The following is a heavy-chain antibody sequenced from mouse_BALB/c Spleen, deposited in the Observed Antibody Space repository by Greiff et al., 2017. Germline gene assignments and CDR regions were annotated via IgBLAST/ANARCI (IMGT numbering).Heavy chain of an antibody. CDR1: GFNIKDTY. Sequence: DVQLQESGAELVKPGASVKLSCTASGFNIKDTYMHWVKQRPEQGLEWIGRIDPANGNTKYDPKFQGKATITADTSSNTAYLQLSSLTSEDTAVYYCATGSSGISWFAYWSQGTLVTVSA. V-gene: IGHV14-3*02. CDR3: ATGSSGISWFAY. D-gene: IGHD3-1*01. J-gene: IGHJ3*01. CDR2: IDPANGNT.